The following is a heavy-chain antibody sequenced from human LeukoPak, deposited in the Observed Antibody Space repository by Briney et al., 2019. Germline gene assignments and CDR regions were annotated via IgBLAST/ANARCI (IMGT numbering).Heavy chain of an antibody. D-gene: IGHD3-16*01. CDR2: ITSDGGST. CDR1: GFTFSSYW. Sequence: GGSLRLSCAGSGFTFSSYWMHWVRQAPGQRLVWVSRITSDGGSTSYADSVKGRFTISRDNARNTLYLQMNSLRDEDTAVYYCARDYAVGESFDIWGQGTMLTVSS. V-gene: IGHV3-74*01. J-gene: IGHJ3*02. CDR3: ARDYAVGESFDI.